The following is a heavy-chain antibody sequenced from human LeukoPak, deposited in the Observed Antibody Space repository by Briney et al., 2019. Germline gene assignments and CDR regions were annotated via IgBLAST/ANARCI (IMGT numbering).Heavy chain of an antibody. CDR1: GFTFSSYA. CDR3: ARDDVYGGLPDY. J-gene: IGHJ4*02. V-gene: IGHV3-23*01. Sequence: PGGSLRLSCAASGFTFSSYAMSWVRQAPGKGLEWVSAISGSGYSTYYADSVKGRFTISRDNSKNTLFLLMNSLRAEDTAVYYCARDDVYGGLPDYWGQGTLVVVSS. CDR2: ISGSGYST. D-gene: IGHD4/OR15-4a*01.